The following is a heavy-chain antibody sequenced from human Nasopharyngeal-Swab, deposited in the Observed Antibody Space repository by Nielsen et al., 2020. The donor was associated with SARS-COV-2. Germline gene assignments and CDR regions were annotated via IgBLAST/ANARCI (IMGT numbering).Heavy chain of an antibody. CDR1: GFTFSSYW. V-gene: IGHV3-7*01. Sequence: GGSLRLSCAASGFTFSSYWMSWVRQAPGKGLEWVAHIKQSGSGQYYVDSVKGRFTISRDNAKNSLSLQMNSLRAEDTAVYYCARYCSTTSCPRGFDYWGQGTLVIVSS. CDR3: ARYCSTTSCPRGFDY. CDR2: IKQSGSGQ. J-gene: IGHJ4*02. D-gene: IGHD2-2*01.